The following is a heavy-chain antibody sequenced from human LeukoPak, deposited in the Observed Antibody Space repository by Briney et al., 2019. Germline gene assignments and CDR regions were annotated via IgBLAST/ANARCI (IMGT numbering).Heavy chain of an antibody. D-gene: IGHD6-13*01. CDR3: AKDSSSSNYYYGMDV. CDR2: ISGSGGST. J-gene: IGHJ6*02. CDR1: GFTFSDYA. Sequence: GGSLRLSCAASGFTFSDYAMTWVRQAPGKGLEWVSAISGSGGSTYYADSVKGRFTISRDNSRNTLFLQMNSLRAEDTAVYYCAKDSSSSNYYYGMDVWGQGTTVTVSS. V-gene: IGHV3-23*01.